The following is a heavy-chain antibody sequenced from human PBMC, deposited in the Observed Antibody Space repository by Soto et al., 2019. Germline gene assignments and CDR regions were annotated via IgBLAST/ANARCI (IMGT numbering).Heavy chain of an antibody. J-gene: IGHJ3*02. Sequence: SETLSLTCAVSGGSISSGGYSWSWIRQPPGKGLEWIGYIYHSGSTYYNPSLKSRVTISVDRSKNQFSLNLSSVTAADTAVYYCARVGYCIGTSCHDAFDIWGQGTMVTVSS. CDR1: GGSISSGGYS. CDR3: ARVGYCIGTSCHDAFDI. V-gene: IGHV4-30-2*01. CDR2: IYHSGST. D-gene: IGHD2-2*01.